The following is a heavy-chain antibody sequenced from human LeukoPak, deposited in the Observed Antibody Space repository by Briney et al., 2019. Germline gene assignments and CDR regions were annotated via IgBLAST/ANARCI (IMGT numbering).Heavy chain of an antibody. J-gene: IGHJ4*02. Sequence: PGGSLRLACAASGFSFSSYWMSWVRQAPGKGLEWVANIKQDGNEKYYVDSVKGRFTISRDNAKNSLYLQMNSLRAEDTAVYYCARERIWTGKTFDYWGQGTLVTVSS. CDR1: GFSFSSYW. V-gene: IGHV3-7*05. D-gene: IGHD3/OR15-3a*01. CDR2: IKQDGNEK. CDR3: ARERIWTGKTFDY.